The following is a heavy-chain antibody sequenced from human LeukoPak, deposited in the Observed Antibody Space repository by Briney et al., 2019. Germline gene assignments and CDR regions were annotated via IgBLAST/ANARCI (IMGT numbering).Heavy chain of an antibody. V-gene: IGHV3-23*05. Sequence: PGGSLRLSCAASGFTFSNYVMGWVRQDPGKGLQWVSIINGSGSFTSYADSVKGRLTISRDNSKNTLYLQMSSLRAEDTAVYYCAKAEGYCSGTWCLRWFDWWGQGTLVTVSS. D-gene: IGHD2-15*01. CDR2: INGSGSFT. CDR3: AKAEGYCSGTWCLRWFDW. J-gene: IGHJ4*02. CDR1: GFTFSNYV.